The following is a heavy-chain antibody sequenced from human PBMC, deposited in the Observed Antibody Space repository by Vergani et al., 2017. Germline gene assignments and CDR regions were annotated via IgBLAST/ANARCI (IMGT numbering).Heavy chain of an antibody. D-gene: IGHD2-2*01. CDR3: ARDWGPWDIVVVGNY. CDR1: GFTFSSYA. Sequence: QVQLVESGGGVVQPGRSLRLSCAASGFTFSSYAMHWVRQAPGKGLVWVAVISYDGSNKYYADSVKGRFTISRDNSKNTLYLQMNSLRAEDTAVYYCARDWGPWDIVVVGNYWGQGTLVTVSS. CDR2: ISYDGSNK. J-gene: IGHJ4*02. V-gene: IGHV3-30-3*01.